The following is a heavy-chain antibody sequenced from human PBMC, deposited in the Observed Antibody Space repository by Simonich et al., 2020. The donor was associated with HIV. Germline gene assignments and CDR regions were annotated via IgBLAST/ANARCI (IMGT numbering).Heavy chain of an antibody. D-gene: IGHD3-22*01. CDR1: GGYLSHYY. V-gene: IGHV4-34*11. J-gene: IGHJ2*01. Sequence: QVQLQQWGAGLLKPSEPLSLTCAVYGGYLSHYYWSWIRQPPGKGLEWIGYIYYSGSTNYNPSLKSRVTISVDTSKNQFSLKLSSVTAADAAVYYCARRGHYYDSFDLWGRGTLVTVSS. CDR2: IYYSGST. CDR3: ARRGHYYDSFDL.